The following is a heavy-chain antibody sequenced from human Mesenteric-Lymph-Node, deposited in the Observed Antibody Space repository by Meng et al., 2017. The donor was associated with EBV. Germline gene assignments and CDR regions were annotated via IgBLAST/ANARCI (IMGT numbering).Heavy chain of an antibody. CDR1: EFTFSSYW. CDR3: ARSKLSRYYFDY. V-gene: IGHV3-74*01. Sequence: EVQLVESGGGLVQPGGSVRRSCAASEFTFSSYWMHWVRQAPGKGLVWVSRINSDGSSTSYADSVKGRFTISRDNAKNTFYLRMYNLRAEDTAVYYCARSKLSRYYFDYWGQGTVVTVSS. CDR2: INSDGSST. D-gene: IGHD3-3*02. J-gene: IGHJ4*02.